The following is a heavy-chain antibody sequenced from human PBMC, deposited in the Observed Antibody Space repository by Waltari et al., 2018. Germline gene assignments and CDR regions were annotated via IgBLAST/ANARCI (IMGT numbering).Heavy chain of an antibody. V-gene: IGHV4-59*01. Sequence: QVELQESGPGLVKPSATLSLTCTVSGGSISSYYWNWIRQPPGKGLEWIGYINYSGSTKYNPSLKSRVTMSLDTSMNRFSLRLSSVNDADTAVYYCARRRRPGCFDSWGQGTLVTVSS. J-gene: IGHJ4*02. CDR3: ARRRRPGCFDS. D-gene: IGHD2-8*01. CDR1: GGSISSYY. CDR2: INYSGST.